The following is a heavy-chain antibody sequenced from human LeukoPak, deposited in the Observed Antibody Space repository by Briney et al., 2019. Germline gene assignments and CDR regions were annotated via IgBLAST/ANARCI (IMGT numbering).Heavy chain of an antibody. J-gene: IGHJ4*02. CDR3: ARGGVGGYDYFDS. Sequence: SETLSLTCTVSGGSISSYYWSWIRQPPGKGLEWIGHITYSGSTAYSPSLRSRVTMSVDTSKNQFSLKLNSVTAAETAMYFCARGGVGGYDYFDSWGQGTLVAVSS. CDR1: GGSISSYY. V-gene: IGHV4-59*12. CDR2: ITYSGST. D-gene: IGHD5-12*01.